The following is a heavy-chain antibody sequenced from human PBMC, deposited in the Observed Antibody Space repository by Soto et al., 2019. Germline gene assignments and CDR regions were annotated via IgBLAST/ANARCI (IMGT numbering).Heavy chain of an antibody. J-gene: IGHJ6*02. CDR3: ARDAPPGGVVVVAAHNYYYYGMDV. CDR2: IIPIFGTA. CDR1: GGTFSSYA. D-gene: IGHD2-15*01. Sequence: ASVKVSCKASGGTFSSYAISWVRQAPGQGLEWMGGIIPIFGTANYAQKFQGRVTITADESTSTAYMELSSLRSEDTAVYYCARDAPPGGVVVVAAHNYYYYGMDVWGQGTTVTVSS. V-gene: IGHV1-69*13.